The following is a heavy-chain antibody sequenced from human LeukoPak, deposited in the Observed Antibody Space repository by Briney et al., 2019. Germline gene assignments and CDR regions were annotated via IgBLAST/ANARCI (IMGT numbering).Heavy chain of an antibody. D-gene: IGHD4-23*01. V-gene: IGHV4-4*02. CDR1: GGSISSSNW. CDR2: IYHSGST. J-gene: IGHJ4*02. CDR3: ARDPYGGNANFDY. Sequence: SGTLSLTCAVSGGSISSSNWWSWVRQPPGKGLEWIGEIYHSGSTNYNPSLKSRVTISVDTSKNQFSLKLISVTAADTAVYYCARDPYGGNANFDYWGQGTLVTVSS.